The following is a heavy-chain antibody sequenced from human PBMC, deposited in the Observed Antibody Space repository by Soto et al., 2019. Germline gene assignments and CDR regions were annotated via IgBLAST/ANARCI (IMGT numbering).Heavy chain of an antibody. CDR1: GDSIISINW. D-gene: IGHD3-10*01. CDR3: ARNIWFGGGPLYY. Sequence: SETLSLTCTVSGDSIISINWWSWVRQPPGKGLEWIGEIHHIGSTNYKPSLKSRVSMAVDKSANQFSLMLNSVTAADTAVYYCARNIWFGGGPLYYWGTGTLVTVSS. J-gene: IGHJ4*02. CDR2: IHHIGST. V-gene: IGHV4-4*02.